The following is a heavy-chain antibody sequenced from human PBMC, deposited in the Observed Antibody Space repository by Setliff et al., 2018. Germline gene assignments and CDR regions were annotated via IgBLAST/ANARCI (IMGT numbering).Heavy chain of an antibody. J-gene: IGHJ5*02. Sequence: GESLKISCKGSGDTFISHWIGWVRQMPGKGLEWLGVIYPADSDTRYNPAFQGQVTISADKSINTAFLQWNNLKASDTAVYYCARRGERFFNWFDPWGQGTLVTVSS. CDR2: IYPADSDT. CDR3: ARRGERFFNWFDP. D-gene: IGHD2-21*01. V-gene: IGHV5-51*01. CDR1: GDTFISHW.